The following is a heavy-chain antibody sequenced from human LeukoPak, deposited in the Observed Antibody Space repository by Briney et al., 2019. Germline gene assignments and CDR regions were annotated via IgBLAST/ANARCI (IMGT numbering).Heavy chain of an antibody. J-gene: IGHJ5*02. CDR3: ARDISTNRNWFDP. Sequence: GASVKVSCKASGYTFTGYYMHWVRQAPGQGLEWMGWINPNSGGTNYAQKFQGRVTMTRDTSTSTAYMEVSRLRSDDTAVYYCARDISTNRNWFDPWGQGTLVTVSS. D-gene: IGHD2-8*01. CDR1: GYTFTGYY. CDR2: INPNSGGT. V-gene: IGHV1-2*02.